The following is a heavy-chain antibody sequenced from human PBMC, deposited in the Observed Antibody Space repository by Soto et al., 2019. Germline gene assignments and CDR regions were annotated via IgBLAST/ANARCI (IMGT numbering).Heavy chain of an antibody. CDR2: INHSGST. J-gene: IGHJ4*02. V-gene: IGHV4-34*01. CDR3: ARGTYYYGSGTERGGHLKSFDY. Sequence: QVQLQQWGAGLLKPSATLSLTCAVYGGSFSGYYWSWIRQPPGKGLEWIGEINHSGSTNYNPSIKSRFHISVDTSKIQCDLKLSSVTVEDTAVYYCARGTYYYGSGTERGGHLKSFDYWGQGTLVTVSS. D-gene: IGHD3-10*01. CDR1: GGSFSGYY.